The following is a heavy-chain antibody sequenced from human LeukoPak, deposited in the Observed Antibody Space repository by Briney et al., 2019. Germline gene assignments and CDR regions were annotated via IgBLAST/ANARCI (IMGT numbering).Heavy chain of an antibody. J-gene: IGHJ4*02. CDR2: ISAYNGNT. D-gene: IGHD2-2*01. CDR3: ARDSIVVVPAALLY. Sequence: ASMKVSCKASDYTFTSYGISWVRQAPGQGLEWMGWISAYNGNTNYAQKLQGRVTMTTDTSTSTAYMELRSLRSDDTAVYYCARDSIVVVPAALLYWGQGTLVTVSS. CDR1: DYTFTSYG. V-gene: IGHV1-18*01.